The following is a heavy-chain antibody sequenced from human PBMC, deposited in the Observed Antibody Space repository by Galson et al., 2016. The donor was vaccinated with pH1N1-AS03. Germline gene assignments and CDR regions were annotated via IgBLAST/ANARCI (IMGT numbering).Heavy chain of an antibody. CDR2: VHSSVST. Sequence: LSLTCTVSHGSVSNHYWTWIRQPPGKGLEWIGYVHSSVSTRYNRSLKSRLIISVDTSKNQLSMKLTSVTAADTAMYYCTREATTCGFDIRGQGTVVTVSS. V-gene: IGHV4-59*02. D-gene: IGHD4-17*01. CDR3: TREATTCGFDI. J-gene: IGHJ3*02. CDR1: HGSVSNHY.